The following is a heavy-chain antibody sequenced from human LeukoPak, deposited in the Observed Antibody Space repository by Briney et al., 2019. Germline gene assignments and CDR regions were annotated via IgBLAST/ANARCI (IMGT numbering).Heavy chain of an antibody. CDR3: AREGRWYNFDY. CDR2: IKGDGSEK. D-gene: IGHD6-13*01. J-gene: IGHJ4*02. CDR1: GFTFSSHY. V-gene: IGHV3-7*01. Sequence: GGPLRLSCAASGFTFSSHYMSWVRQAPGKGLEWVANIKGDGSEKYYVDSVEGRFSISRDNAKNSFYLQMNSLRAEDTAVYYCAREGRWYNFDYWGQGTLVTVSS.